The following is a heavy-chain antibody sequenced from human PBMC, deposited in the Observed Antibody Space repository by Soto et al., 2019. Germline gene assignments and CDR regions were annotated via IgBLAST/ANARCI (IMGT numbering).Heavy chain of an antibody. D-gene: IGHD3-3*02. Sequence: PGGSLRLSCEAGSGFSISRYWMAWARQAPGKGLEWVANIVQDGTDRYYLDSVTGRFTISRDNARNSMYLQMNSLRIEDTAVYYCARALADGMDVWGQGTTVTVSS. CDR1: GFSISRYW. CDR2: IVQDGTDR. CDR3: ARALADGMDV. J-gene: IGHJ6*02. V-gene: IGHV3-7*03.